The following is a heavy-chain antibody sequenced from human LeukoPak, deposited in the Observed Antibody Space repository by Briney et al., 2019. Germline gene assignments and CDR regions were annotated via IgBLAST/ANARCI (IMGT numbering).Heavy chain of an antibody. Sequence: SETLSLTCTVSGGSISRYYWSWIRQPPGKGLEWIGYIYYTGSTNYNPSLKSRVTISVDTSKNQFSLKLSSVTAADTAVYYCARAGSGSYYDYYYYYMDVWGKGTTVTISS. CDR2: IYYTGST. CDR3: ARAGSGSYYDYYYYYMDV. D-gene: IGHD3-10*01. CDR1: GGSISRYY. V-gene: IGHV4-59*01. J-gene: IGHJ6*03.